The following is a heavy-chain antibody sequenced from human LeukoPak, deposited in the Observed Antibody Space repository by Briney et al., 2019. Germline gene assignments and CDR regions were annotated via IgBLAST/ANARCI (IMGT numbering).Heavy chain of an antibody. D-gene: IGHD3-22*01. Sequence: SETLSLTCTVSGGSISSSSYYWGWIRQPPGKGLEWIGSIYYSGSTNYNPSLKSRVTISVDTSKNQFFLKLSSVTAADTAVYYCAGMGIVVVTLDYWGQGTLVTVSS. CDR1: GGSISSSSYY. J-gene: IGHJ4*02. CDR2: IYYSGST. V-gene: IGHV4-39*07. CDR3: AGMGIVVVTLDY.